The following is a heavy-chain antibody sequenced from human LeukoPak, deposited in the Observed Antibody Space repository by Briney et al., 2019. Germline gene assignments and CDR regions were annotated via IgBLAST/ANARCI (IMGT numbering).Heavy chain of an antibody. CDR2: INPSGGST. Sequence: ASVKVSCKASGYTFTSYYMHWVRQAPGQGLEWMGIINPSGGSTSYAQKFQGRVTVTRDTSTSTVYMELSSLRSEDTAVYYCARDKYYYDSSGYYDAFDIWGQGTMVTVSS. D-gene: IGHD3-22*01. CDR3: ARDKYYYDSSGYYDAFDI. V-gene: IGHV1-46*01. CDR1: GYTFTSYY. J-gene: IGHJ3*02.